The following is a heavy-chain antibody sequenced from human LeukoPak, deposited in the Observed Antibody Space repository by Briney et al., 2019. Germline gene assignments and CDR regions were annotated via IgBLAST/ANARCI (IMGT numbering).Heavy chain of an antibody. CDR2: ISAYNGNT. J-gene: IGHJ2*01. CDR3: ARDPRYSGYDWVGRGWYFDL. CDR1: GYTFTSYG. V-gene: IGHV1-18*01. D-gene: IGHD5-12*01. Sequence: ASVKVSCKASGYTFTSYGISWVRQAPGQGLEWMGWISAYNGNTNYAQKLQGRVTMTTDTSTSTAYMELRSLRSEDTAVYYCARDPRYSGYDWVGRGWYFDLWGRGTLVTVSS.